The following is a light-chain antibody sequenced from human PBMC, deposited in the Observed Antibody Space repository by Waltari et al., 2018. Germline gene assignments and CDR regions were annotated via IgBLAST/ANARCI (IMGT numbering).Light chain of an antibody. Sequence: QSALTQPASVSGSPGQSITISCTGTSSDVGGYNYVSWYQQHPGKAPKLMIYDVNERPSGFSNRFAGSKSGNTASLTISGLQAEDEADYYCSSCASSSTLLFGGGTKLTVL. CDR1: SSDVGGYNY. CDR3: SSCASSSTLL. CDR2: DVN. V-gene: IGLV2-14*01. J-gene: IGLJ2*01.